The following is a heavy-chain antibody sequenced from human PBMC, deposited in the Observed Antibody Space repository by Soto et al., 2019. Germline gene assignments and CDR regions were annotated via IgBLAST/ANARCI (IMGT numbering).Heavy chain of an antibody. D-gene: IGHD1-26*01. CDR2: TYYRSKWYD. J-gene: IGHJ6*02. CDR3: AREPQSGNYFHYYGLDV. V-gene: IGHV6-1*01. Sequence: SQTLSLTCAISGDSVSSNSAAWSWIRQSPSRGLEWLGRTYYRSKWYDDFAVSVKSRITINPDTSKNRFSLQLSSVTPEDTAVYYCAREPQSGNYFHYYGLDVWGQGTTVTVSS. CDR1: GDSVSSNSAA.